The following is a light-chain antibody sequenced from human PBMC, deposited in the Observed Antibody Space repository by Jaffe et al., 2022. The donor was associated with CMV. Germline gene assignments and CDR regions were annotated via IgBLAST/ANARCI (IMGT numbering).Light chain of an antibody. V-gene: IGKV1-5*03. J-gene: IGKJ1*01. CDR1: QSISSW. Sequence: DIQMTQSPSTLSASIGDRVTITCRASQSISSWLAWYQQKPGKAPKLLIYKASILESGVPSRFSGSGSGAEFTLTISSLQPDDFATYYCQQYSYSRTFGQGTKLEIK. CDR3: QQYSYSRT. CDR2: KAS.